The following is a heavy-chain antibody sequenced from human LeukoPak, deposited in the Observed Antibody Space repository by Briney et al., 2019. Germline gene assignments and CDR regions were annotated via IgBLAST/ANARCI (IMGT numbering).Heavy chain of an antibody. CDR1: GIIVRTST. CDR3: ARDRFSPRDYGDYRTAYYFDY. Sequence: PGGSLRLSCVASGIIVRTSTMIWVRQAPGKGLEWVSVIYSGGSTYYADSVKGRFTISRDNSKNTLYLQMNSLRAEDTAVYYCARDRFSPRDYGDYRTAYYFDYWGQGTLVTVSS. CDR2: IYSGGST. V-gene: IGHV3-66*01. J-gene: IGHJ4*02. D-gene: IGHD4-17*01.